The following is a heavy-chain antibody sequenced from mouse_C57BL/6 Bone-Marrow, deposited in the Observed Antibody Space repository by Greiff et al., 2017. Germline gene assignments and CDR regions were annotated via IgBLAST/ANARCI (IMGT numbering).Heavy chain of an antibody. Sequence: VQGVESGAELMKPGASVKLSCKATGYTFTGYWIEWVKQRPGHGLEWIGEILPGSGSTNYNEKFKGKATFTADTSSNTAYMQLSSLTTEDSAIYYGARERVVITDWYFDVWGTGTTVTVSS. V-gene: IGHV1-9*01. D-gene: IGHD1-1*01. CDR1: GYTFTGYW. J-gene: IGHJ1*03. CDR3: ARERVVITDWYFDV. CDR2: ILPGSGST.